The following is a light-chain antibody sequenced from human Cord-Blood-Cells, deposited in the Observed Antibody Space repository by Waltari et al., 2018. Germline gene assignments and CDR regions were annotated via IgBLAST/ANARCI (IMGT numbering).Light chain of an antibody. CDR2: YAS. CDR1: QDISNY. Sequence: IQMTQSPSSLSASVGDRVTITCQASQDISNYLTWYQQKPAKAPKLLIYYASNLEKGVPSRFSGSGSGTDFTFTISSLQPEDIATYYCQQYDNLRFTFGPGTKVDIK. V-gene: IGKV1-33*01. CDR3: QQYDNLRFT. J-gene: IGKJ3*01.